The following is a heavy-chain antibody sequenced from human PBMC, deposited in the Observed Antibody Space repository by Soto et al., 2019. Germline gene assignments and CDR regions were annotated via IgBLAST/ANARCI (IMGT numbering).Heavy chain of an antibody. J-gene: IGHJ5*02. CDR3: ARWIQLWLILGSWFDP. V-gene: IGHV1-18*01. Sequence: GASVKVSCKASGYTFTSYGISWVRRAPGQGLEWMGWISAYNGNTNYAQKLQGRVTMTTDTSTSTAYMELRSLRSDDTAVYYCARWIQLWLILGSWFDPWGQGTLVTVSS. CDR1: GYTFTSYG. D-gene: IGHD5-18*01. CDR2: ISAYNGNT.